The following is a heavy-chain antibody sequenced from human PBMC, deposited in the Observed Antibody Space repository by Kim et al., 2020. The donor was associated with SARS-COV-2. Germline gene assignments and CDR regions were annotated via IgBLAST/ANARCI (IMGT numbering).Heavy chain of an antibody. D-gene: IGHD3-10*01. CDR1: GGSISSGYHY. J-gene: IGHJ6*02. CDR2: VYTSGST. V-gene: IGHV4-61*02. Sequence: SETLSLTCIVSGGSISSGYHYWNWIRQPAGKGLEWIGRVYTSGSTNYNPSLSGRVTMSMDTSKNQFFLRLNSVTAADAAVYYCVRDHYYGSGNFYTRVGYLSDYYGMDVWGQGTSVIVSS. CDR3: VRDHYYGSGNFYTRVGYLSDYYGMDV.